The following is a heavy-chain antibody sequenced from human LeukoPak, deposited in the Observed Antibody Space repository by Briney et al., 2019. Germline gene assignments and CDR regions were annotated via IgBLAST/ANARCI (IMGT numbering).Heavy chain of an antibody. Sequence: GGSLRLSCAASGFTVSSNYMSWVRQAPGKGLECISVIYSAGTTNYADSVKGRFTISRDISKNTVHLQMNSLRAEDTAVYYCARTPNYYYGSGNYYNDWGQGTLVTVSS. CDR1: GFTVSSNY. CDR2: IYSAGTT. CDR3: ARTPNYYYGSGNYYND. D-gene: IGHD3-10*01. V-gene: IGHV3-53*01. J-gene: IGHJ4*02.